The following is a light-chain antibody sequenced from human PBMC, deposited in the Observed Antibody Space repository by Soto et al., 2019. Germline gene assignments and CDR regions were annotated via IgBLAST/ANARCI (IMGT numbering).Light chain of an antibody. CDR2: AAS. CDR1: QGISNW. CDR3: QQGNSFPFT. V-gene: IGKV1D-12*01. Sequence: DIQMTQSPSSVSASVGDRVSITCRASQGISNWLAWYQQKPGRAPKLLIYAASSLPSGVSSRFSGSGSGTDFTLTISSLEPEDFATYYCQQGNSFPFTFGPGTKVDIK. J-gene: IGKJ3*01.